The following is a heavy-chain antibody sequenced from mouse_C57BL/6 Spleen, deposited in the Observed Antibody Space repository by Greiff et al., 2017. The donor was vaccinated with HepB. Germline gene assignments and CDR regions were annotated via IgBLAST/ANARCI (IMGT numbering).Heavy chain of an antibody. J-gene: IGHJ2*01. CDR3: ARERYYYGSSYYFDD. CDR1: GYSITSGYY. Sequence: EVQVVESGPGLVKPSQSLSLTCSVTGYSITSGYYWNWIRQFPGNKLEWMGYISYDGSNNYNPSLKNRISITRDTSKNQFFLKLNSVTTEDTATYYCARERYYYGSSYYFDDWGQGTTLTVSS. V-gene: IGHV3-6*01. D-gene: IGHD1-1*01. CDR2: ISYDGSN.